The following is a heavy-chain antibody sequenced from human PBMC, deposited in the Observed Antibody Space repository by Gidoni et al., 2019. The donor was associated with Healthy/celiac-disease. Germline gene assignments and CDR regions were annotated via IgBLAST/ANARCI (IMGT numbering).Heavy chain of an antibody. CDR1: GGSISSSSYY. Sequence: QLQLQDSCSGLCTPSDTLSLTCTVSGGSISSSSYYWGWIRQPPGKGLEWIGRIYYSGSTYFNPSLKSRVTISVDTSKNQFSLKLSSVTAADTAVYYCAREAEMVRGVFDYWGQGTLVTVSS. CDR3: AREAEMVRGVFDY. D-gene: IGHD3-10*01. V-gene: IGHV4-39*07. CDR2: IYYSGST. J-gene: IGHJ4*02.